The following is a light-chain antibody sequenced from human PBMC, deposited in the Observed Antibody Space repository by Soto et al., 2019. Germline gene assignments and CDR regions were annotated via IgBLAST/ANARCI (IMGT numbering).Light chain of an antibody. CDR3: QQYNIYSWT. CDR1: HSINTW. Sequence: DIQMTQSPSTLSASVGDRVTITCRASHSINTWLAWFQQKPGKAPKLLIYRASSLQSGVPSRFSGSGSGTEFTLTISSLQPDDFATYFCQQYNIYSWTFDQGTKVEI. J-gene: IGKJ1*01. V-gene: IGKV1-5*03. CDR2: RAS.